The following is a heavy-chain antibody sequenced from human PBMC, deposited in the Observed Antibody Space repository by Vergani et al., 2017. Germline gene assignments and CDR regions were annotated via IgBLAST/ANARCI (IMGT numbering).Heavy chain of an antibody. V-gene: IGHV3-23*01. J-gene: IGHJ6*02. CDR2: ISGSGGST. D-gene: IGHD5-12*01. CDR1: GFTFNHYA. Sequence: EVQLLESGGDLVQPGGSLRLSCAASGFTFNHYAMNWVRQAPGKGLEWVSGISGSGGSTYYAGSVKGRFTISRDSSKNTLYLQMNSLSAGDTAVYYCAKANPRNSGYEYLYYYHAIDVWGQGTTVTVSS. CDR3: AKANPRNSGYEYLYYYHAIDV.